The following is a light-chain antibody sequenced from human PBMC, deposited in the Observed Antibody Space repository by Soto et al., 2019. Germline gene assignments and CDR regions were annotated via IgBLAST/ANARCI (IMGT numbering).Light chain of an antibody. CDR2: GNN. J-gene: IGLJ1*01. CDR1: SSNIGAGFD. Sequence: QSVLTQPPSVSGAPGQRVSISCTGSSSNIGAGFDVHWYQQLPGTAPKLLIYGNNNRPSGVPDRFSGSKSDTSASLAITGLQAEDEADYYCSSYTSSSTLVFGTGTKVTVL. V-gene: IGLV1-40*01. CDR3: SSYTSSSTLV.